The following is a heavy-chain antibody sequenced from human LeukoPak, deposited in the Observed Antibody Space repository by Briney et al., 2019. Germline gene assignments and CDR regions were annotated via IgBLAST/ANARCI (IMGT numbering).Heavy chain of an antibody. CDR1: GDSISSYF. CDR3: AREPGANGFDA. CDR2: IYSSGTA. D-gene: IGHD4/OR15-4a*01. J-gene: IGHJ5*02. Sequence: SETLSLTCTVSGDSISSYFWSWIRQPAGKGLEWIGRIYSSGTAYYNPSLKSRVTMSLDTSKNQFSLKLSSITAADTAVYYCAREPGANGFDAWGQGTLVTGSA. V-gene: IGHV4-4*07.